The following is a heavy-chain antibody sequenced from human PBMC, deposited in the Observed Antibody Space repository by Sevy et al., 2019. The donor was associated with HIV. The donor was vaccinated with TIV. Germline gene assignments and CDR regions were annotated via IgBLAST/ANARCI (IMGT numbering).Heavy chain of an antibody. CDR1: GFTFSSYA. J-gene: IGHJ4*02. CDR2: VRDSGGAT. V-gene: IGHV3-23*01. Sequence: GGSLRLSCGASGFTFSSYAMSWVRRAPEKGLEWVSSVRDSGGATDYADSVKGRFTISRDNSKNTLFLQMSSLRAEDAATYFCARNDYYDTIGGTGNFDYWGQGTLVTVSS. D-gene: IGHD3-22*01. CDR3: ARNDYYDTIGGTGNFDY.